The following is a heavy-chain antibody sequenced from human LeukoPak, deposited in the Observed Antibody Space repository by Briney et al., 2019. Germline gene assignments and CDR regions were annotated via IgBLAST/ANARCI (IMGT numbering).Heavy chain of an antibody. CDR1: GYTFTGYY. Sequence: GASVKVSCKASGYTFTGYYMHWVRQAPGQGLEWMGWINPNSGGTNYAQKFQGRVTMTRDTSISTAYMELSRLRSDDTAVYYCARGYSSSWSGYDYWGQGHLVRVSS. J-gene: IGHJ4*02. V-gene: IGHV1-2*02. D-gene: IGHD6-13*01. CDR2: INPNSGGT. CDR3: ARGYSSSWSGYDY.